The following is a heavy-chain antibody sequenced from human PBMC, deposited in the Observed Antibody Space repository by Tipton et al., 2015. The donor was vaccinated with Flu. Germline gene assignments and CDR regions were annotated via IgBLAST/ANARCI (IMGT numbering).Heavy chain of an antibody. CDR3: ARVGAVTMVRGLAFDAFDI. Sequence: LRLSCTVSGGSISDYYWSWIRQPPGKGLVWIAYSSGSSGHTNYNPSLKSRGTISVDTSKNQFSLNLSSVTAADTAVYYCARVGAVTMVRGLAFDAFDIWGLGTMVAVSS. CDR1: GGSISDYY. V-gene: IGHV4-59*12. CDR2: SSGSSGHT. D-gene: IGHD3-10*01. J-gene: IGHJ3*02.